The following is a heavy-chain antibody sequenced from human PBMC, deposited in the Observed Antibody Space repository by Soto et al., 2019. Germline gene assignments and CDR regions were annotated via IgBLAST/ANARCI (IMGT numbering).Heavy chain of an antibody. CDR3: AKVRSTTIVDGVSLFDY. J-gene: IGHJ4*02. D-gene: IGHD3-3*01. V-gene: IGHV3-23*01. Sequence: GGSLRLSCAASGFTFSNYAMSWVRQAPGKGLERVSTISGSGGNTYYADSVRGRFTISRDNSKNTLYLQMNSLRAEDTAVYYCAKVRSTTIVDGVSLFDYWGQGTLVTVSS. CDR1: GFTFSNYA. CDR2: ISGSGGNT.